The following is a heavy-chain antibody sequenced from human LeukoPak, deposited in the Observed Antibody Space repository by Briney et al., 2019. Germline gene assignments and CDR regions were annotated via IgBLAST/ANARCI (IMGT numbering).Heavy chain of an antibody. CDR2: ISGSGGST. CDR3: AKLGGVVVVAATEGNY. Sequence: GGSLRLSCAASGFTFSSYAMSWVRQAPGKGLEWVSAISGSGGSTYYADSVKGRFTISRDNSKNTLYLQMNSLRAEDTAVYYCAKLGGVVVVAATEGNYWGQGTLVTVSS. CDR1: GFTFSSYA. J-gene: IGHJ4*02. V-gene: IGHV3-23*01. D-gene: IGHD2-15*01.